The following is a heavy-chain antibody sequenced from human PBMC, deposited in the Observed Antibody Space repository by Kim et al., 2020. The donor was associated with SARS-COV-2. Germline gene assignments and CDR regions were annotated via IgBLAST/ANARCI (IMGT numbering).Heavy chain of an antibody. CDR3: ARALKLREHHYDSTGYSAPHYYYIAV. D-gene: IGHD3-22*01. J-gene: IGHJ6*03. V-gene: IGHV4-34*01. Sequence: SETLSLTCAVYGESFSDYFWSWIRQPPGKGLEWIGEINHSGSTNYNPSLKSRVTISVDTSKIQFSLQLSSLTAADTAVYFCARALKLREHHYDSTGYSAPHYYYIAVWGKGTTVTVSS. CDR2: INHSGST. CDR1: GESFSDYF.